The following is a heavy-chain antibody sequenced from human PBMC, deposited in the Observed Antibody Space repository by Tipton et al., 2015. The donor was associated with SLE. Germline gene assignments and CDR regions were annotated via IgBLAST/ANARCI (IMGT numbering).Heavy chain of an antibody. J-gene: IGHJ4*02. V-gene: IGHV4-34*01. CDR2: INHSGST. D-gene: IGHD4/OR15-4a*01. CDR3: ARSMDGAMGVY. CDR1: GGSFSGYY. Sequence: TLSLTCAVYGGSFSGYYWSWIRQPPGKGLEWIGEINHSGSTNYNPSLKSRVTISVDTSKNQFSLKLSSVTAADTAVYYCARSMDGAMGVYWGQGTLVTVSS.